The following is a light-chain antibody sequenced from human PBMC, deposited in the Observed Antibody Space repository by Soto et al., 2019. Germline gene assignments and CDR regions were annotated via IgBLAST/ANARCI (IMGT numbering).Light chain of an antibody. V-gene: IGLV2-14*01. J-gene: IGLJ1*01. CDR2: EVS. CDR1: SSDVGGYNY. CDR3: SSYTSSSTLV. Sequence: QSVLTLPASVSGSPGQSITISCTGTSSDVGGYNYVSWYQQHPGKAPKLMIYEVSDRPSGVSNRFSGSKSGNTASLTISGLQAEEEADYYCSSYTSSSTLVFGPGTKVTVL.